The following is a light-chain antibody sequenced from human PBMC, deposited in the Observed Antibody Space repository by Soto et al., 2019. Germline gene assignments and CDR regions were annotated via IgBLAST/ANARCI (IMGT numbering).Light chain of an antibody. J-gene: IGKJ1*01. CDR1: QSVYLNY. CDR2: GAS. Sequence: EIVLTQSPGTLSLSPGERATLSCRASQSVYLNYLASYQQKPGQAPRLLIHGASFRATGIPDRFSGSGSGTDFTLTISSLDPEDFALYYCQQYGGSPGTFGQGTKVEI. V-gene: IGKV3-20*01. CDR3: QQYGGSPGT.